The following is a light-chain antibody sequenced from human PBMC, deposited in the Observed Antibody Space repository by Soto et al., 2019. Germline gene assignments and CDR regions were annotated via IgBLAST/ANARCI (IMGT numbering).Light chain of an antibody. CDR1: QSVSTN. CDR2: GAS. V-gene: IGKV3-15*01. J-gene: IGKJ4*01. Sequence: EIVMTQSPATLSVPPGERATLSCRASQSVSTNFAWYQQRPGQAPRLLFYGASTRATGIPARFSGSASGTEFTLTISSLQSEDFGVYYCQQYNNWPLTFGGGTKVDIK. CDR3: QQYNNWPLT.